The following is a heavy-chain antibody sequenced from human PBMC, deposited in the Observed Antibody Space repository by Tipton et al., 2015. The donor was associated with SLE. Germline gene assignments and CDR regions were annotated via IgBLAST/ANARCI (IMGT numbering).Heavy chain of an antibody. D-gene: IGHD6-19*01. CDR3: AKHLSIAVGAIDH. Sequence: GLVKPSESLSLNCTVSGGSISSHYWSWIRQPPGKGLEWIGSVYHSGSTYSNPSLKSRVTISVDMSKNHFSLTLTSVTAADTAMYFCAKHLSIAVGAIDHWGQGTLVTVSS. J-gene: IGHJ4*02. V-gene: IGHV4-59*08. CDR2: VYHSGST. CDR1: GGSISSHY.